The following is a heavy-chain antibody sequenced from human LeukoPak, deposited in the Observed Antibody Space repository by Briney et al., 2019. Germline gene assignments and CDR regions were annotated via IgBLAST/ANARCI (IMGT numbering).Heavy chain of an antibody. CDR2: IFWDDNE. CDR1: GFSLSTSGVG. CDR3: AHMPLWFGELYTFDM. V-gene: IGHV2-5*02. Sequence: SGPTLVNPTQTLTLTCTFSGFSLSTSGVGVGWIRQPPGKALEWLALIFWDDNEFYSPSLKSRLTITKDTSKNQVVLTMTNMDPVDTATYYCAHMPLWFGELYTFDMWGQGTMVTVSS. J-gene: IGHJ3*02. D-gene: IGHD3-10*01.